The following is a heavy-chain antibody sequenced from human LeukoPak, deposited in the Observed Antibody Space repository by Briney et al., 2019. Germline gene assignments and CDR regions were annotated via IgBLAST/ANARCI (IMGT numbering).Heavy chain of an antibody. V-gene: IGHV1-2*02. J-gene: IGHJ4*02. CDR3: ASAQLYYYDSSGYYYGAAHFDY. Sequence: GASVKVSCKASGYTFTGYYMHWVRQAPGQGLEWMGWINPNSGGTNYAQKFQGRVTMTRDTSISTAYMELSRLRSDDTAVYYCASAQLYYYDSSGYYYGAAHFDYWGQGTLVTVSS. D-gene: IGHD3-22*01. CDR1: GYTFTGYY. CDR2: INPNSGGT.